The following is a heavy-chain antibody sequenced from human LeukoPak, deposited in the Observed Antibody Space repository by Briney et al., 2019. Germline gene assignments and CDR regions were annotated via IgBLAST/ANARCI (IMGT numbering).Heavy chain of an antibody. D-gene: IGHD2-2*02. Sequence: QSGGSLRLPCAASGFTFSSYAMSWVRQAPGKGLEWVAVISYDGNNKYDADSVKGRFTTSRDNSKNTLYLQMNSLRAEDTAVYYCARLPGYCSSNSCYKMTIPFDYWGQGTLVTVSS. V-gene: IGHV3-30-3*01. CDR3: ARLPGYCSSNSCYKMTIPFDY. J-gene: IGHJ4*02. CDR1: GFTFSSYA. CDR2: ISYDGNNK.